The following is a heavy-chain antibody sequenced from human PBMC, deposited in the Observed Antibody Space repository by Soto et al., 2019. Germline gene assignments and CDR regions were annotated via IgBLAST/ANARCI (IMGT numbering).Heavy chain of an antibody. V-gene: IGHV4-39*01. CDR2: IYYSGST. J-gene: IGHJ6*03. CDR1: GGSISSSSYY. CDR3: ARRASDYYYYYYMDV. Sequence: PETLSLTCTVSGGSISSSSYYWGWIRQPPGKGLEWIGSIYYSGSTYYNPSLKSRVTISVDTSKNQFSLKLSSVTAADTAVYYCARRASDYYYYYYMDVWGKGTTVTVSS.